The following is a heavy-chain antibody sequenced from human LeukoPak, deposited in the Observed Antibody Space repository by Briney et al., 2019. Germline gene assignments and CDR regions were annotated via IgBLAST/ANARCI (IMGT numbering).Heavy chain of an antibody. CDR3: ARVRYCSGGSCYSPYYYYYMDV. CDR1: GGSISSGGYY. J-gene: IGHJ6*03. CDR2: IYYSGST. Sequence: SQTLSLTCTVSGGSISSGGYYWSWIRQHPGKGLEWIGYIYYSGSTYYNPSLKSRVTISVDTSKNQFSLELSSVTAADTAVYYCARVRYCSGGSCYSPYYYYYMDVWGKGTTVTVSS. V-gene: IGHV4-31*03. D-gene: IGHD2-15*01.